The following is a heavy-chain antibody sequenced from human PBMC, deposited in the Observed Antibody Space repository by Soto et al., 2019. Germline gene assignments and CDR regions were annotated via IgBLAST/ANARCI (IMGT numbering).Heavy chain of an antibody. CDR2: INHSGST. Sequence: SETLSLTCAVYGGCFSGYYWSWIRQPPGKGLEWIGEINHSGSTNYTPSLKSRVTISVDASKNQFSLKLSSVTAADTAVYYCARGPMDIVLMVYVPELYYFDNWGQGTLVTVSS. J-gene: IGHJ4*02. D-gene: IGHD2-8*01. CDR1: GGCFSGYY. V-gene: IGHV4-34*01. CDR3: ARGPMDIVLMVYVPELYYFDN.